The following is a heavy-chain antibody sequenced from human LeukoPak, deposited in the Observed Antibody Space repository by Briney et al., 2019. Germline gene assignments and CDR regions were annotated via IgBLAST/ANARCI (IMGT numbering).Heavy chain of an antibody. V-gene: IGHV3-43*01. CDR3: AKDNTAMVTSTYFDY. J-gene: IGHJ4*02. CDR1: GFTFDDYT. D-gene: IGHD5-18*01. CDR2: ISWDGGST. Sequence: PGGSLRLSCAASGFTFDDYTMHWVRQAPGKGLEWVSLISWDGGSTYYADSVKGRFTISRDNSKNSLYLQVNSLRTEDTALYYSAKDNTAMVTSTYFDYWGQGTLVTVSS.